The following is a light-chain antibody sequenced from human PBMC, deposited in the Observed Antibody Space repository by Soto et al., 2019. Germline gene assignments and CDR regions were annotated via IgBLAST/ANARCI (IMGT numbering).Light chain of an antibody. CDR3: QQTYRTRT. CDR2: EAS. CDR1: QGIRTY. J-gene: IGKJ1*01. V-gene: IGKV1-39*01. Sequence: DIQMTQSPSSLSASVGDRVTITCRASQGIRTYLKWYQHRPGKAPKLLIFEASTLHSGVPSRFRASGSGTDFTLTISSLQPEDFATYYCQQTYRTRTFGPGTRVE.